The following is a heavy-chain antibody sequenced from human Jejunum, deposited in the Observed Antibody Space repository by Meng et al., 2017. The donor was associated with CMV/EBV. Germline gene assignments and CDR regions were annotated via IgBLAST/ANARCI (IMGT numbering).Heavy chain of an antibody. CDR2: DSGSSGST. V-gene: IGHV4-59*01. D-gene: IGHD6-13*01. CDR1: GASISNYY. CDR3: ARDPKASSWYHLDS. Sequence: SGASISNYYWGWIRQPPGKGLEWIADDSGSSGSTYYNPSLRSRVTMSLDTSKNQFSLTLRSVTAADTAVYYCARDPKASSWYHLDSWGQGTLVTVSS. J-gene: IGHJ4*02.